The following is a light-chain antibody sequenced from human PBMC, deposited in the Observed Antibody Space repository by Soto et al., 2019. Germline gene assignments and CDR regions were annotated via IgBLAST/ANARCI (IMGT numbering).Light chain of an antibody. J-gene: IGKJ5*01. CDR2: GAS. CDR3: QQYNEWPPFT. Sequence: EIVMTQSPATLSVSPGERATLSCRASQSVSSNLAWYQQKPGQAPRLLIYGASTRVTGIPARFSGSGSGTEFTLTISSLQSEDFAVYYCQQYNEWPPFTFGQGTRLEIK. CDR1: QSVSSN. V-gene: IGKV3-15*01.